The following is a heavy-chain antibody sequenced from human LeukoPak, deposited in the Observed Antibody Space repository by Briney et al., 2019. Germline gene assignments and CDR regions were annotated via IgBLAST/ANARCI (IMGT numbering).Heavy chain of an antibody. D-gene: IGHD3-10*01. J-gene: IGHJ5*02. V-gene: IGHV3-21*01. CDR3: ARKEQLWLKWFGEFRDWFDP. CDR1: GITFSSYS. Sequence: GGSLRLSCAASGITFSSYSMNWVRQAPGKGLEWVSCISSSSSYIYYADSVKGRFTISRDNAKNSLYLQMNSLRAEDTAVYYCARKEQLWLKWFGEFRDWFDPWGQGTLVTVSS. CDR2: ISSSSSYI.